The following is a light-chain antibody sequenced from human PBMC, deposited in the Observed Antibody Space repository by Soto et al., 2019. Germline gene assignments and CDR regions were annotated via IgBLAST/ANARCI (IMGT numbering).Light chain of an antibody. V-gene: IGKV3-20*01. Sequence: EIVMTQSPATLSVSPGERATLSCRASQSVRSNYLAWYQQKPGQAPRLLIYGASSRATGIPDRFSGSGSGTDFTLTISRLEPEDFAVYYCQQYGSSPLTFGGGTKVEIK. J-gene: IGKJ4*01. CDR1: QSVRSNY. CDR2: GAS. CDR3: QQYGSSPLT.